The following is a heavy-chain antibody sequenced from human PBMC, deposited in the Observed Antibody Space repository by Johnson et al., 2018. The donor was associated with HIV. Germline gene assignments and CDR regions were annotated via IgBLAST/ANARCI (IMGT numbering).Heavy chain of an antibody. CDR3: ARALADGWFSYDVFDI. Sequence: QVQLVESGGGLVQPGGSLRLSCVATGLTFSNFGMHWVRQAPGKGLEWVAFIRYDGSSAYYADSVKGRFTISRDNSKNTVDLQMNSLRAEDTAVYYCARALADGWFSYDVFDIWGQGAMVTVSS. D-gene: IGHD3-10*01. V-gene: IGHV3-30*02. CDR1: GLTFSNFG. CDR2: IRYDGSSA. J-gene: IGHJ3*02.